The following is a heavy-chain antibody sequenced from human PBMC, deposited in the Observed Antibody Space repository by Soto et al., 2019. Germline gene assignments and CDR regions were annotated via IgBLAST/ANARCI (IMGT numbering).Heavy chain of an antibody. V-gene: IGHV3-48*02. Sequence: PGGSLRLSCAASGFTFSSYSMNWVRQAPGKGLEWVSYISSSSANIYYADSVRGRFTISRDNAKNSLYLQMNSLRDEDTAVYYCARDRAGATYFDYWGQGTLVTVSS. CDR2: ISSSSANI. CDR3: ARDRAGATYFDY. CDR1: GFTFSSYS. D-gene: IGHD1-26*01. J-gene: IGHJ4*02.